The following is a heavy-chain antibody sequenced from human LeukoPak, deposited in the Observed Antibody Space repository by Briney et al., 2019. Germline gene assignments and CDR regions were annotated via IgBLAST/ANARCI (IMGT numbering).Heavy chain of an antibody. D-gene: IGHD3-3*01. V-gene: IGHV3-20*04. CDR3: ARRPNSIFRDRYHMDV. J-gene: IGHJ6*03. CDR2: INWNGADA. CDR1: GFTFGDYG. Sequence: GGSLRLSCAASGFTFGDYGLSGVRQAPGKGLEWVCGINWNGADAGYANSVKGRFAIYRDNANNFMYLQMNRFRVEDTALYYCARRPNSIFRDRYHMDVWGKGTTATVSS.